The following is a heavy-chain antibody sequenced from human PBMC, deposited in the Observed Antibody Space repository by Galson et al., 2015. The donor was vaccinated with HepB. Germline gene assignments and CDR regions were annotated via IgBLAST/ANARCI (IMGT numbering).Heavy chain of an antibody. Sequence: SLRLSCAASGFTFSSYAMSWVRQAPGKGLEWVSAISGSGGSTYYADSVKGRFTISRDNSKNTLYLQMNSLRAEDTAVYYCAKGIAVAGRFFDYWGQGTLVTVSS. V-gene: IGHV3-23*01. CDR2: ISGSGGST. CDR3: AKGIAVAGRFFDY. J-gene: IGHJ4*02. D-gene: IGHD6-19*01. CDR1: GFTFSSYA.